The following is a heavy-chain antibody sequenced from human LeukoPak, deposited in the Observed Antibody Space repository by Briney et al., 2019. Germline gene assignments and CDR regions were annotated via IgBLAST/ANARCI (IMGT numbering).Heavy chain of an antibody. J-gene: IGHJ4*02. CDR2: ISGSGGST. CDR3: AKDTLGVPYYFDY. Sequence: SGGSLRLSCAASGFTFSSYAMSWVRQAPGKGLEWVSAISGSGGSTYYADSVKGRFTISRDNSTNTLYLQMNSLRAEDTAVYYCAKDTLGVPYYFDYWGQGTLVTVSS. CDR1: GFTFSSYA. V-gene: IGHV3-23*01. D-gene: IGHD3-10*01.